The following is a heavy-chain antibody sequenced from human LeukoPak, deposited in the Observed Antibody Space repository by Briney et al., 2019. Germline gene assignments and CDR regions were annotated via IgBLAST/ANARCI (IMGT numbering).Heavy chain of an antibody. V-gene: IGHV3-13*03. CDR2: IGTAGDT. CDR3: AGPRFGELLFDY. Sequence: GGSLRLSCAACGFTFSSYDMHWVRQATGKGLEWVSAIGTAGDTYYPGSVKGQFTISRENAKNSLYLQMNSLRVEDTAVYYCAGPRFGELLFDYWGQGTLVTVSS. J-gene: IGHJ4*02. D-gene: IGHD3-10*01. CDR1: GFTFSSYD.